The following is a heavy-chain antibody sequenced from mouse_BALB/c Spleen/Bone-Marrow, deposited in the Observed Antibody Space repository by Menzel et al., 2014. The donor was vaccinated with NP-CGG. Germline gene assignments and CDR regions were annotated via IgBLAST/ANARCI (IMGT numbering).Heavy chain of an antibody. CDR3: ARPGGLRRAPYGMDY. CDR1: GYTFTDYT. J-gene: IGHJ4*01. D-gene: IGHD2-4*01. Sequence: VKLMESGAELARPGASVKMSCKASGYTFTDYTMHWVKQRPGQGLEWIGYINPSSGYTHYNQKFKDKATLTADRSSSTAYMQLSSLTSGDSAVYYCARPGGLRRAPYGMDYRGQGTSVTVSS. V-gene: IGHV1-4*01. CDR2: INPSSGYT.